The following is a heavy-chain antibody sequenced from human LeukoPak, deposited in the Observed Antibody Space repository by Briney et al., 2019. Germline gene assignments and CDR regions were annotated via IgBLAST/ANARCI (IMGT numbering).Heavy chain of an antibody. Sequence: GESLKISCKGSGYSFTTYWIGWVRQMPGKGLEWMGIIYPGDSDTRYSPSFQGQVTISADKSISTAYLQWSSLTASDTAMYYCARQGTSGSSPLDYWGQGTLVTVSS. D-gene: IGHD1-26*01. CDR3: ARQGTSGSSPLDY. J-gene: IGHJ4*02. CDR1: GYSFTTYW. CDR2: IYPGDSDT. V-gene: IGHV5-51*01.